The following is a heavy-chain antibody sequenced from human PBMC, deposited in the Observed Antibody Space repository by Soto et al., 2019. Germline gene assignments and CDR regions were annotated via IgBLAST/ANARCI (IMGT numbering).Heavy chain of an antibody. CDR3: ARLRRQQLIRRGYYFDY. CDR2: IYYSGST. V-gene: IGHV4-39*01. Sequence: QLQLQESGPGLVKPSETLSLTCTVSGGSISSSSYYWGWIRQPPGKGLEWIGSIYYSGSTYYNPSLKSRVTISVDTSKNQFSLKLSSVTAADTAVYYSARLRRQQLIRRGYYFDYWGQGTLVTVSS. CDR1: GGSISSSSYY. J-gene: IGHJ4*02. D-gene: IGHD6-13*01.